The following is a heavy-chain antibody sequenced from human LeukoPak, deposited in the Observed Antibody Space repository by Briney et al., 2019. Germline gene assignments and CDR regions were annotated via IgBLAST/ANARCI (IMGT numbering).Heavy chain of an antibody. CDR3: ARGMPLYCSSTSCYLRNWFDP. Sequence: ASVKVSCKASGYTFTSYGISWVRQAPGQGLEWMGWISAYNGNTNYARKVQGRVTMTTDTSTSTAYMELSRLRSDDTAVYYCARGMPLYCSSTSCYLRNWFDPWGQGTLVTVSS. CDR2: ISAYNGNT. D-gene: IGHD2-2*01. V-gene: IGHV1-18*01. J-gene: IGHJ5*02. CDR1: GYTFTSYG.